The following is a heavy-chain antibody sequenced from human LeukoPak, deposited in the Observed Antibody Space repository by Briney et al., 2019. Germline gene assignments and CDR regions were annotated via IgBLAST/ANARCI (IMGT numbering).Heavy chain of an antibody. CDR1: GGTFSSYA. CDR2: IIPIFGTA. J-gene: IGHJ3*01. V-gene: IGHV1-69*05. D-gene: IGHD3-10*01. Sequence: SVKVSCKASGGTFSSYAISWVRQAPGQGLEWMGGIIPIFGTANYAQKFQGRVTITTDESTSTAYMELSSLRSEDTAVYYCLWGGVVRGVIGAFDLWGQGTMVTVSS. CDR3: LWGGVVRGVIGAFDL.